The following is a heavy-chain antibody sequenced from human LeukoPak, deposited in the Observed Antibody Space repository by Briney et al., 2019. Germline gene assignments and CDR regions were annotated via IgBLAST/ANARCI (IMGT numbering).Heavy chain of an antibody. J-gene: IGHJ6*02. CDR2: IYYSGST. V-gene: IGHV4-59*12. CDR3: ARVLYCSGGSCYLRYYYYYYGMDV. D-gene: IGHD2-15*01. CDR1: GGSISSYY. Sequence: SETLSLTCTVSGGSISSYYWSWIRQPPGKGLEWIGYIYYSGSTNYNPSLKSRVTISVDTSKNQFSLKLSSVTAADTAVYYCARVLYCSGGSCYLRYYYYYYGMDVWGQGTTVTVSS.